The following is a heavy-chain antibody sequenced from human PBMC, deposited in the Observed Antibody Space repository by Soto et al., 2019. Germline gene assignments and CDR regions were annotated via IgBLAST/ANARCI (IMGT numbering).Heavy chain of an antibody. CDR1: GFTFRDFA. J-gene: IGHJ4*02. CDR3: ARDVATGPYVGDFDY. CDR2: IWHDGSQI. D-gene: IGHD3-10*01. V-gene: IGHV3-33*01. Sequence: QVQLVESGGGVVQPGGSLRLSCAASGFTFRDFALHWVRQAAGKGLEWVAVIWHDGSQIYYGDSVKGRFTISRDNSEDTVQLQMNSLRAEDTALYYCARDVATGPYVGDFDYWGQGTLVTVSS.